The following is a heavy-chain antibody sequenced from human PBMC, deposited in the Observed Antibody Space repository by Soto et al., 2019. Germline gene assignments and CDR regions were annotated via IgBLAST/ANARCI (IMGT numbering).Heavy chain of an antibody. D-gene: IGHD3-22*01. CDR2: ITWNGDNI. J-gene: IGHJ4*02. CDR3: AKDKYSDSSGYPDY. CDR1: GFTFGDYA. Sequence: GGSLRLSCAASGFTFGDYAMHWVRQPPGKGLEWVSGITWNGDNIAYADSVKGRFTISRDNAKNSLYLQMNSLRAEDTALYYCAKDKYSDSSGYPDYWDQGTLVTVSS. V-gene: IGHV3-9*01.